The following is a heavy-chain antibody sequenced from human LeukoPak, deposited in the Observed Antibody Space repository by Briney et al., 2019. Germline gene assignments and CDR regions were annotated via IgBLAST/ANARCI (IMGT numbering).Heavy chain of an antibody. D-gene: IGHD3-10*01. CDR2: IGGDGST. CDR3: AKGPYGSGIYYGMDV. Sequence: GGSLRLSCATSGFTFSNCGMSWVRQAPGKGREWVSVIGGDGSTYYADSVKGRFTVSRDNSENTLYLQMNSLRADDTAVYYCAKGPYGSGIYYGMDVWGQGTTVTVS. J-gene: IGHJ6*02. V-gene: IGHV3-23*01. CDR1: GFTFSNCG.